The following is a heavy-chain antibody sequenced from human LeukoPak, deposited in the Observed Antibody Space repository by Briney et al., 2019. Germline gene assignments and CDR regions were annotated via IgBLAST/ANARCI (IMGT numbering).Heavy chain of an antibody. J-gene: IGHJ4*02. CDR3: AKGPTLNTYFFDS. V-gene: IGHV3-23*01. D-gene: IGHD2-15*01. CDR1: AFILSDHV. CDR2: IDPGAGAT. Sequence: PGGSLRLSCAASAFILSDHVMSWVRQAPGKGLEWVSTIDPGAGATFYPDSVKGHFTISRDDSKNTMFLQMISLRTDDTALYYCAKGPTLNTYFFDSWGQGTLVTVSS.